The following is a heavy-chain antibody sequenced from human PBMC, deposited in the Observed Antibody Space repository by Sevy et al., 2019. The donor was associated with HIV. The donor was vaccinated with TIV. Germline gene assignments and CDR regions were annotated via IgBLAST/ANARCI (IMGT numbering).Heavy chain of an antibody. V-gene: IGHV2-5*01. J-gene: IGHJ1*01. CDR2: IYWNDDK. D-gene: IGHD3-22*01. Sequence: SGPTLVNPTQTLTLTCTFSGFSLSTSGVGVGWIRQPPGKALEWLAVIYWNDDKRYSPSLKSRLTITKDTSKNQVVLTMTNMNPVDTATYYCADRGGAHYYDSSGYYTRAEYFEHWGQGTLVTVSS. CDR3: ADRGGAHYYDSSGYYTRAEYFEH. CDR1: GFSLSTSGVG.